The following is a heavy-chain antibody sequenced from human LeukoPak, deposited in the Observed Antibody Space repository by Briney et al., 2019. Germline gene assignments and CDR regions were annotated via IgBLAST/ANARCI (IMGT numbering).Heavy chain of an antibody. CDR1: GLTFSSYA. D-gene: IGHD6-19*01. V-gene: IGHV3-23*01. J-gene: IGHJ4*02. CDR3: ARDAYSSGWYGNFDY. Sequence: GGSLRLSCAASGLTFSSYAMSWVRQAPGKGLEWVSAISGSGGSTYYADSVKGRFTISRDNSKNTLYLQMNSLRVEDTALYYCARDAYSSGWYGNFDYWGQGTLVTVSS. CDR2: ISGSGGST.